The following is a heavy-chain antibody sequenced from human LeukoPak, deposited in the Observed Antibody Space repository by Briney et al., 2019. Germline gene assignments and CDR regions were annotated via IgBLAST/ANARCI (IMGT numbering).Heavy chain of an antibody. D-gene: IGHD1-26*01. CDR3: ARGGWELLHGPLNYFDY. CDR1: RYTFTSYY. V-gene: IGHV1-46*03. Sequence: ASVKVSCKASRYTFTSYYMHWVRQAPGQGLEWMGIINPSGGSTSYAQKFQGRVTMTRDTSTSTVYMELSSLRSEDTAVYYCARGGWELLHGPLNYFDYWGQGTLVTVSS. CDR2: INPSGGST. J-gene: IGHJ4*02.